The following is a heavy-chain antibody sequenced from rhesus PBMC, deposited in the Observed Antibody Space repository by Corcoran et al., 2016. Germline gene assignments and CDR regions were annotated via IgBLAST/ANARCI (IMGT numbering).Heavy chain of an antibody. J-gene: IGHJ2*01. CDR1: GGTISSGYYY. CDR2: IYSNSEST. V-gene: IGHV4S12*01. D-gene: IGHD3-3*01. Sequence: QVQLQESGPGVVTPSETLSLTCAVSGGTISSGYYYWRWIRQPPGKGLEWIGGIYSNSESTNYNPSLKSRVTISKDTSKNQFSLKVSSVTATDTAVYYCARGDWSYWYFDLWGPGTPITISS. CDR3: ARGDWSYWYFDL.